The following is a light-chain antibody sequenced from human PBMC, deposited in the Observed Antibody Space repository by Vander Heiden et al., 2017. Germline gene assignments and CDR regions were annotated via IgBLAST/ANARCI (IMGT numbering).Light chain of an antibody. J-gene: IGLJ2*01. CDR3: CSYAGSSTLVV. CDR1: SSAVGSYNI. V-gene: IGLV2-23*02. Sequence: QSALTQPASVSGSPGQSITLSCSGPSSAVGSYNIVSWYQQHPGKAPKLMIYEVSKRPSGVSNRFSCSKSGNTASLTISGLQAEDEADYYCCSYAGSSTLVVFGGGTKLTVL. CDR2: EVS.